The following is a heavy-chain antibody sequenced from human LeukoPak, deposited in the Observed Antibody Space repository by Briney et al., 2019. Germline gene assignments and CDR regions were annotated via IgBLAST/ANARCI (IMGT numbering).Heavy chain of an antibody. J-gene: IGHJ4*02. V-gene: IGHV4-34*01. D-gene: IGHD3-16*01. Sequence: PSETLSLTCAVYGGSFSGYYWSWIRQPPGKGLEWIGEINHSGSTNYNPSLKSRVTISVDTSKNQFSLKLSSVTAADTAVYYCARAVWGSYCLDYWGQGTLVTVSS. CDR1: GGSFSGYY. CDR3: ARAVWGSYCLDY. CDR2: INHSGST.